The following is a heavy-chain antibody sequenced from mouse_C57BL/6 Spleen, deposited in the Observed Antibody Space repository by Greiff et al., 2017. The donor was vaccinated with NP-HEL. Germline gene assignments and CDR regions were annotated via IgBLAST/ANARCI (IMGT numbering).Heavy chain of an antibody. V-gene: IGHV1-64*01. D-gene: IGHD2-2*01. Sequence: QVQLLQPGAELVKPGASVKLSCKASGYTFTSYWMHWVKQRPGQGLEWIGMSRPYSGSTNYNEMFKSQATMTVDKSSSKAYMQLSSLTSEDSAVYYCARGKHGYDDGAWFAYWGQRTLVTVSA. CDR3: ARGKHGYDDGAWFAY. CDR1: GYTFTSYW. J-gene: IGHJ3*01. CDR2: SRPYSGST.